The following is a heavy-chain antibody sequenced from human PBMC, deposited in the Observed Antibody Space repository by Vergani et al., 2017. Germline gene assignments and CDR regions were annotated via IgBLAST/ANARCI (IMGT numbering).Heavy chain of an antibody. V-gene: IGHV3-30-3*01. J-gene: IGHJ4*02. Sequence: QVQLVEPGGGVVQPGTPLRSSCVAPGFAPNRHAMYWVRQAPGKGLEWVVGISFDGTNEYYPDLVKGRFTISRDIAKNTLYLQVRSLRLEDTGVYHYVRDRARCAGGRCYTEAWDYWGQGTPVTVSS. CDR3: VRDRARCAGGRCYTEAWDY. CDR1: GFAPNRHA. D-gene: IGHD2-2*02. CDR2: ISFDGTNE.